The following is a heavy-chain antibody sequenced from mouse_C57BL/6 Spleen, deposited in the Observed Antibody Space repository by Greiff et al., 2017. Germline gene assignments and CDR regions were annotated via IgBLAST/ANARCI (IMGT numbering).Heavy chain of an antibody. Sequence: QVQLQQSGAELARPGASVKMSCKASGYTFTSYTMHWVKQRPGQGLEWIGYINPSSGYTKYNQKFKDKATLTADKSSSTAYMQLSSLTSEDSAVYYCASIYYGNYEGVYWGQGTTRTVSS. V-gene: IGHV1-4*01. CDR3: ASIYYGNYEGVY. CDR1: GYTFTSYT. CDR2: INPSSGYT. D-gene: IGHD2-1*01. J-gene: IGHJ2*01.